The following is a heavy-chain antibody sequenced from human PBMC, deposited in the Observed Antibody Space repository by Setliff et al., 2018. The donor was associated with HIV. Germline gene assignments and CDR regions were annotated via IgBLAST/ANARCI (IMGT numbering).Heavy chain of an antibody. D-gene: IGHD1-1*01. CDR1: GDSISSGTYY. V-gene: IGHV4-39*01. CDR3: ARVGVRNWNDDGIDY. J-gene: IGHJ4*02. CDR2: IFYSGDA. Sequence: PSETLSLTCNVSGDSISSGTYYWGWVRQAPGKGLEWIGSIFYSGDAHYTPSLKRRVTISVDTSKNQLSLKVRSVTAADTALYYCARVGVRNWNDDGIDYWGQGTLVTVSS.